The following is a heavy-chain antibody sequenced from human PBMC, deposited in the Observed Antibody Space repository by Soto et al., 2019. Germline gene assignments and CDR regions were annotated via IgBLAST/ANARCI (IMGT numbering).Heavy chain of an antibody. J-gene: IGHJ5*01. CDR1: GFTFEDYT. V-gene: IGHV3-43*01. Sequence: DVQLEESGGDVVQPGGSLRLSCAASGFTFEDYTIHWVRQAPGKALEWVSLISWDGGTTYYTHSVKGRFTISRDNSKNSLYLQMNSLRPEDTALYYCAKDGSLKDDDGNWLGSWGQGTLVTVSS. CDR3: AKDGSLKDDDGNWLGS. D-gene: IGHD3-16*01. CDR2: ISWDGGTT.